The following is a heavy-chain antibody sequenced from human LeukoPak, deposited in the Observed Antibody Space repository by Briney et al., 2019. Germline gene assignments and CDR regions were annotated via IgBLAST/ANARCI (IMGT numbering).Heavy chain of an antibody. Sequence: PSETLSLTCAVYGGSLSYYYWSWIRQPPEEGLEWIGEINRSGSTNYNPSLKSRVSISVDTSKNQFSLKLSSVTAADTGVYYCARGGFYCGDDCYVDYWGQGTLVTASS. J-gene: IGHJ4*02. CDR3: ARGGFYCGDDCYVDY. V-gene: IGHV4-34*01. CDR1: GGSLSYYY. CDR2: INRSGST. D-gene: IGHD2-21*02.